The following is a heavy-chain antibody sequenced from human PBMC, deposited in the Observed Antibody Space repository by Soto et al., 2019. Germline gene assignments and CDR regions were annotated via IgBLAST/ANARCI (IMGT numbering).Heavy chain of an antibody. Sequence: GGSLRLSCAASGLTFSSYAISWARQAPGKGLEWVSAISGSRGYTYYADYVKGRFTISRDNSKNTLYLHMNSLRAEDTAVYYCTKSQAVLLRSLDYWGQGTTVTVYS. CDR1: GLTFSSYA. CDR3: TKSQAVLLRSLDY. CDR2: ISGSRGYT. J-gene: IGHJ4*02. V-gene: IGHV3-23*01. D-gene: IGHD6-19*01.